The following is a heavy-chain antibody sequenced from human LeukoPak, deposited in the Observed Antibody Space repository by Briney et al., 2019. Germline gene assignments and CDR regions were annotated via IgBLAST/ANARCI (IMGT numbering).Heavy chain of an antibody. V-gene: IGHV1-69*01. CDR1: GGTFSSYA. J-gene: IGHJ6*04. CDR2: IIPIFGTA. CDR3: AREQGYCSSTSCYTGMDV. Sequence: GSSVKVSCKASGGTFSSYAISWVRQAPGQGLEWMGGIIPIFGTANYAQKFQGRVTITADDSTSTAYMELSSLRSEDTAVYYCAREQGYCSSTSCYTGMDVWGKGTTVTVSS. D-gene: IGHD2-2*02.